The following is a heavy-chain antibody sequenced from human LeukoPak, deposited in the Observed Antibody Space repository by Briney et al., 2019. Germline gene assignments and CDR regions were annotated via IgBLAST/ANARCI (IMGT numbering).Heavy chain of an antibody. Sequence: SETLSLTCAVSGASVSSGNWWNWARQSPGKGLEWIAEILYTGDTNYNPSLRSRVTLSIDNSNNEASLKLASVTAADSAVYYCARAQRGCSANSCYLDPWGPGILVAVSS. V-gene: IGHV4-4*02. CDR2: ILYTGDT. CDR1: GASVSSGNW. D-gene: IGHD2-15*01. CDR3: ARAQRGCSANSCYLDP. J-gene: IGHJ5*02.